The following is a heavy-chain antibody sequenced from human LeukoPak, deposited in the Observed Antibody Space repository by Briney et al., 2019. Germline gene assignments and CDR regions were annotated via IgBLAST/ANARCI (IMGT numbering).Heavy chain of an antibody. D-gene: IGHD3-22*01. CDR3: ARGRNPYHSAFDI. Sequence: GGSLRLSCAASGFTFSDYWMNWVRQAPGKGLEWVSAIGGSGGRSYYADSVKGRFTISRDNAKNSLYLQMNSLRAEDTAVYYCARGRNPYHSAFDIWGQGTMVTVSS. CDR1: GFTFSDYW. J-gene: IGHJ3*02. V-gene: IGHV3-48*01. CDR2: IGGSGGRS.